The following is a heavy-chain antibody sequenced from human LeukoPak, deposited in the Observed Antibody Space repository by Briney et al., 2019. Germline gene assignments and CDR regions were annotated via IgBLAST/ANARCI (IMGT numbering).Heavy chain of an antibody. D-gene: IGHD3-22*01. J-gene: IGHJ4*02. CDR2: IIPILGIA. Sequence: SVKVSCKASGYTFTGYYMHWVRQAPGQGLEWMGRIIPILGIANYAQKFQGRVTITADKSTSTAYMELSSLRSEDTAVYYCARMGGYYDPLRLDYWGQGTLVTVSS. V-gene: IGHV1-69*02. CDR1: GYTFTGYY. CDR3: ARMGGYYDPLRLDY.